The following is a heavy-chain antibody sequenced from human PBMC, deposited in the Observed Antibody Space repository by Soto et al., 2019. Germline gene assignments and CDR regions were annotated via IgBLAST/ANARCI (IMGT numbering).Heavy chain of an antibody. CDR2: IYYDGST. CDR3: ATELTPVVPQVDFDH. Sequence: PSETLSLTCTVSGDSITSITYYWGWIRQPPGIGLEWIGSIYYDGSTFYNPSFKSRVAMSIDTSKNQFSLNLTSVTATDTAVYYCATELTPVVPQVDFDHGGQGALVTVSS. J-gene: IGHJ4*02. V-gene: IGHV4-39*02. D-gene: IGHD5-12*01. CDR1: GDSITSITYY.